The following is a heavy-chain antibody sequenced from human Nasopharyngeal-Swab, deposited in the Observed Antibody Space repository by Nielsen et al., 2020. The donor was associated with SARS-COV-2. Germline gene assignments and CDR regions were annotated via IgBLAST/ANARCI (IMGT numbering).Heavy chain of an antibody. V-gene: IGHV3-21*01. CDR1: GFSFSASG. J-gene: IGHJ4*01. CDR3: ARVRYYGSGDYRPHYFDF. D-gene: IGHD3-10*01. Sequence: GGSLRLSCAASGFSFSASGMSWVRRAPVKGLEWVSSISIGNSYILYADSVKGRFIISRDNVRESLFLQMNSLTADDTAVYYCARVRYYGSGDYRPHYFDFWGHGTLVTVSS. CDR2: ISIGNSYI.